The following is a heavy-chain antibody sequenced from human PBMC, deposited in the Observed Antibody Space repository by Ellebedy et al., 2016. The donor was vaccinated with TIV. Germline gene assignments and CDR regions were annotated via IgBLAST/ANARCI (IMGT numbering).Heavy chain of an antibody. CDR1: LLSVNSNRLR. CDR2: IDWDDDT. CDR3: ARTSRDAFDI. Sequence: SGPTLVKPTQTLTLTCTLSLLSVNSNRLRVNWIRQPPRKALQWPGCIDWDDDTFYSTSLKSRLTFSKDTSKKQVFLTITRMDPVETGTYYCARTSRDAFDIWGQGTVVTVSS. V-gene: IGHV2-70*04. J-gene: IGHJ3*02.